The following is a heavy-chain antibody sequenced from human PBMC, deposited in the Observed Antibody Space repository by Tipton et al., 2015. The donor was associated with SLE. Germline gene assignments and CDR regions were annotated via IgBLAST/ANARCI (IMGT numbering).Heavy chain of an antibody. D-gene: IGHD3-3*01. CDR2: ISSSSSYI. V-gene: IGHV3-21*01. J-gene: IGHJ6*03. Sequence: SLRLSCAASGFTFSRYRMNWVRQAPGKGLEWVSSISSSSSYIYYADSLKGRFTISRDNAKNSLYLQMNSLRAEDTAAYYCARDAYDFWSATLGGYYYMDVWGKGTTVTISS. CDR1: GFTFSRYR. CDR3: ARDAYDFWSATLGGYYYMDV.